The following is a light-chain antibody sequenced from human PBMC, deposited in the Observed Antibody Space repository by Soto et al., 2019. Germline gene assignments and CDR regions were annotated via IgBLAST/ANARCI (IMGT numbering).Light chain of an antibody. CDR3: QQYNNWPPELT. CDR2: GAS. Sequence: EIVMTQAPATLSVSPGERATLSCRASQSVSSNLAGYQQKPGQAPRLLIYGASTRATGIPARFSGSGSGTEFTLTISSLQSEDFAVYYCQQYNNWPPELTFGGGTKVDIK. V-gene: IGKV3-15*01. CDR1: QSVSSN. J-gene: IGKJ4*01.